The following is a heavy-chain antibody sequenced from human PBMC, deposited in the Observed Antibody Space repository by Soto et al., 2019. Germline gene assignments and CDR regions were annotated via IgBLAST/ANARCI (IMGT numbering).Heavy chain of an antibody. J-gene: IGHJ3*02. CDR1: GYPVTAYY. CDR3: ARGGGVGVSGSAAFDM. V-gene: IGHV1-2*02. D-gene: IGHD3-3*01. Sequence: QLHLVQSGAVVKKPGASVTVSCSASGYPVTAYYMHWVRQAPGRGLEWVGGINPPTGPAKYTPTLPGRVSLARDTATRTVLLELRGLTSEDTAGFYCARGGGVGVSGSAAFDMWGQGTVVTVSS. CDR2: INPPTGPA.